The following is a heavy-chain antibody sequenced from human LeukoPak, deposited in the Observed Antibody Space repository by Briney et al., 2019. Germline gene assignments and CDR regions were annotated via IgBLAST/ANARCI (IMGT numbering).Heavy chain of an antibody. D-gene: IGHD5-18*01. CDR1: GGSISSSSYY. CDR3: ARGDTAYDAFDI. V-gene: IGHV4-39*07. Sequence: SETLSLTCTVSGGSISSSSYYWGWIRQPPGKGLEWIGSIYHSGSTYYNPSLKSRVTISVDTSKNQFSLKLSSVTAADTAVYYCARGDTAYDAFDIWGQGTMVTVSS. CDR2: IYHSGST. J-gene: IGHJ3*02.